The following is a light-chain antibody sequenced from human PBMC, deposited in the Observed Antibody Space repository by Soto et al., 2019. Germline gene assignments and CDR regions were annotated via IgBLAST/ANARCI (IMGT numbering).Light chain of an antibody. V-gene: IGLV1-44*01. CDR2: YNN. Sequence: QSVLTQPPSASGTPGQRVTISCTGSSSNIGSNTVNWYQQLPGTAPTLLIYYNNQRPSGVPDRFSGSKSGTSASLAISGLQSEDEAHYYCAAWDDSLYGWVFGGGTKLTVL. CDR1: SSNIGSNT. CDR3: AAWDDSLYGWV. J-gene: IGLJ3*02.